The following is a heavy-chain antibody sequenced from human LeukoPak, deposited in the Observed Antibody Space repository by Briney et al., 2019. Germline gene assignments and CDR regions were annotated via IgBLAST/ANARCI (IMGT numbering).Heavy chain of an antibody. CDR3: ARSATVTTHLDY. J-gene: IGHJ4*02. D-gene: IGHD4-17*01. Sequence: PSETLSLTCTASGGSIGSYYWSWIRQPPGQGLEWIGYIYSSGGTYYNPSLWSRVTISVDTSKNQFSLRLTSVTAADTAVYYCARSATVTTHLDYGGQGTLVSVSS. V-gene: IGHV4-59*01. CDR1: GGSIGSYY. CDR2: IYSSGGT.